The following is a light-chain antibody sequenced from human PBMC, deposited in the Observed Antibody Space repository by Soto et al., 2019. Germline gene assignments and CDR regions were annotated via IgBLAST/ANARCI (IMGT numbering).Light chain of an antibody. Sequence: RASQSISTWLAWYQQKPGKAPKLLISDASSLESGVTSRFSGSGSRTEFTLTISRLMPDESVSYSRRLSDRTLINFRQGTRLEIK. J-gene: IGKJ5*01. V-gene: IGKV1-5*01. CDR1: QSISTW. CDR3: RLSDRTLIN. CDR2: DAS.